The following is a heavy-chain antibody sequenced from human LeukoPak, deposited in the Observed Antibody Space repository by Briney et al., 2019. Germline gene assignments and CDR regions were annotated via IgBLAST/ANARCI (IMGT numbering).Heavy chain of an antibody. V-gene: IGHV3-7*01. Sequence: GGSLRLSCAASGFIFANYFMSWVRQAPGKGLEWVASIKHDGSEKYYVDSVRGRFTISRDNTMNSLYLQMSSLRAEDTAVYYCATDRGWRTSGYYLYYFEYWGQGTLVTYSS. CDR3: ATDRGWRTSGYYLYYFEY. D-gene: IGHD3-3*01. CDR2: IKHDGSEK. J-gene: IGHJ4*02. CDR1: GFIFANYF.